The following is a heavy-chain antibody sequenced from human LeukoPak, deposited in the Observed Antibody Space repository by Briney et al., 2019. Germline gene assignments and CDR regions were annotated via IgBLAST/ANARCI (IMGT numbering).Heavy chain of an antibody. Sequence: GASVKVSCKASGYTFTSYGISWVRQAPGQGLEWMGWISAYNGNTNYAQKLQGRVTMTTDTSTSTAYMELRSLRSDDTAVYYCARENSSSGRDRRDVAFDIWGQGTMVTVSS. CDR2: ISAYNGNT. J-gene: IGHJ3*02. CDR3: ARENSSSGRDRRDVAFDI. CDR1: GYTFTSYG. V-gene: IGHV1-18*01. D-gene: IGHD6-13*01.